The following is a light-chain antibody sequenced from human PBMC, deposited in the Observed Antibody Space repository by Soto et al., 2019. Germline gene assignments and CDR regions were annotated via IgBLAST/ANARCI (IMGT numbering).Light chain of an antibody. Sequence: QSALTQPASVSGSPGQSITISCTGTSSDVGGYNYVSWHQQHPGKAPKLMIYDVSNRPSGVSDRFSGSRSGNTASLAISGLQAEDEAHYFCSSYTGSSTLVIFGGGTKLTVL. CDR2: DVS. CDR1: SSDVGGYNY. V-gene: IGLV2-14*03. CDR3: SSYTGSSTLVI. J-gene: IGLJ2*01.